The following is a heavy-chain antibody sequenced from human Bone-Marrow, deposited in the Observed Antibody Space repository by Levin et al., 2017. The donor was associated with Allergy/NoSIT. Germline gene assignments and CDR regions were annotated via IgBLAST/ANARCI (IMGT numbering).Heavy chain of an antibody. CDR3: ASLYYDFWSGYYIPEEQLYYYYGMDV. J-gene: IGHJ6*02. Sequence: AGGSLRLSCAASGFTFSSYSMNWVRQAPGKGLEWVSSISSSSSYIYYADSVKGRFTISRDNAKNSLYLQMNSLRAEDTAVYYCASLYYDFWSGYYIPEEQLYYYYGMDVWGQGTTVTVSS. CDR1: GFTFSSYS. CDR2: ISSSSSYI. D-gene: IGHD3-3*01. V-gene: IGHV3-21*01.